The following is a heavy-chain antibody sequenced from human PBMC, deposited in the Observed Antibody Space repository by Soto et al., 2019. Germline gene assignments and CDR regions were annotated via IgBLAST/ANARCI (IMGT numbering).Heavy chain of an antibody. J-gene: IGHJ4*02. V-gene: IGHV7-4-1*01. CDR3: ARDFEDSGSPGFDY. D-gene: IGHD1-26*01. Sequence: QVQLVQSGSELKKPGASVKVSCKASGYTFTSYAMNWVRQAPGQGLEWMGWINTNTGNPTYAQGFTGRFVFSLDTSVSTAYLQICSLSADDTAVYYCARDFEDSGSPGFDYWGQGTLVTVSS. CDR1: GYTFTSYA. CDR2: INTNTGNP.